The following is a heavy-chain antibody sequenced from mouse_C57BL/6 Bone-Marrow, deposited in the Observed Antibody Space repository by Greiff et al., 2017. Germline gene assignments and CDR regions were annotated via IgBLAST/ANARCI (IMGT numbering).Heavy chain of an antibody. CDR2: IDPSDSYT. V-gene: IGHV1-50*01. J-gene: IGHJ2*01. CDR3: ARSLPYYYDYGYYFDY. Sequence: QVQLQQPGAELVKPGASVKLSCKASGYTFTSYWMQWVKQRPGQGLEWIGEIDPSDSYTNYNQKFKGKATLTVDTSSSPAYMQLSSLTSEDSAVYYCARSLPYYYDYGYYFDYWGQGTTLTVSS. CDR1: GYTFTSYW. D-gene: IGHD2-4*01.